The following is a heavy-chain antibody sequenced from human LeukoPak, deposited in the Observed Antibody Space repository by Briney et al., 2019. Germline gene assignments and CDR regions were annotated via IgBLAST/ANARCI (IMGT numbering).Heavy chain of an antibody. Sequence: GGSLRLSCAASGFTFSSYGMHWVRQAPGKGLEWVAVIWYDGSNKYYADSVKGRFTISRDNSKNTLYPQMNSLRAEDTAVYYCAKDRGKVQLWFFDYWGQGTLVTVSS. J-gene: IGHJ4*02. V-gene: IGHV3-33*06. D-gene: IGHD5-18*01. CDR1: GFTFSSYG. CDR2: IWYDGSNK. CDR3: AKDRGKVQLWFFDY.